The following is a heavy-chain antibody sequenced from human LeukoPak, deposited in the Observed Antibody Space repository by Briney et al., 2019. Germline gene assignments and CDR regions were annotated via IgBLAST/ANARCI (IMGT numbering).Heavy chain of an antibody. D-gene: IGHD2-15*01. CDR3: ATPLGYCSGGSCYFDY. CDR1: GYTFTGYY. CDR2: INPNSGGT. Sequence: ASVKVSCKASGYTFTGYYMHWVRQAPGQGLEWMGWINPNSGGTNYAQKFQGRVTMTRDTSISTAYMELSSLRSEDTAVYYCATPLGYCSGGSCYFDYWGQGTLVTVSS. J-gene: IGHJ4*02. V-gene: IGHV1-2*02.